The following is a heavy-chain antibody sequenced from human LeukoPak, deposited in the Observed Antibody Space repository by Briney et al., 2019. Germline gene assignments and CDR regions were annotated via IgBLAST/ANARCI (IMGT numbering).Heavy chain of an antibody. V-gene: IGHV3-53*01. D-gene: IGHD2-2*01. Sequence: GGSLRPSCAASGFSVSDNYMSWVRQAPGKGLEWVSLIYTTDITYYADSVKGRFTISRDNSKNTVSLQMNSLRADDTAVYYCARAEYGNWFDPWGQGTLVTVSS. CDR1: GFSVSDNY. CDR3: ARAEYGNWFDP. CDR2: IYTTDIT. J-gene: IGHJ5*02.